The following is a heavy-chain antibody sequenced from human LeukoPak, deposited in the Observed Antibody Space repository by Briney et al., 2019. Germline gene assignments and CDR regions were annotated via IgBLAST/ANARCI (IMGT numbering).Heavy chain of an antibody. CDR1: GYSISSGYY. J-gene: IGHJ4*02. V-gene: IGHV4-38-2*01. CDR2: MYHSGST. Sequence: AETLSLTCAVSGYSISSGYYWGWIRPPPGKGLEWIGSMYHSGSTYHNPSLKSRVTISVDTSKNQFSLKPGTGTPADTALYYCARVQYYGSGWVDYRVQGTLVGVGS. D-gene: IGHD3-10*01. CDR3: ARVQYYGSGWVDY.